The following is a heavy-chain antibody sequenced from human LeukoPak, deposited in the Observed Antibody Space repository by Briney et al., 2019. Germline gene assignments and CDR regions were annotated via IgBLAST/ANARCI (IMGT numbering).Heavy chain of an antibody. Sequence: PGGSLRLSCAASGFTFSNYWMSWVRQAPGKGLEWLAIIRQDGGERYYVDSVKGRFTISRDNAKNSLYLQMNSLRADDTAVYYCVREKVSGSSYGSVFDYWGQKTLVTVSS. V-gene: IGHV3-7*01. CDR3: VREKVSGSSYGSVFDY. CDR1: GFTFSNYW. D-gene: IGHD1-26*01. CDR2: IRQDGGER. J-gene: IGHJ4*02.